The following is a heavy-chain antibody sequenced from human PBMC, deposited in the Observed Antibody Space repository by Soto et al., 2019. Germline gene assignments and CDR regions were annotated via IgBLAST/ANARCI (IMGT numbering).Heavy chain of an antibody. CDR2: TYYRSQWYT. CDR3: VREATIVRGIINHIDY. Sequence: SLTLLLTCGISGDSVASDNAVWNWIRQSPSRVLEWLGRTYYRSQWYTDYAVSVRSRIAINPDTSKNQFSLQLNSVTPEDTAVYYCVREATIVRGIINHIDYWGQGVLVTVSS. V-gene: IGHV6-1*01. J-gene: IGHJ4*02. D-gene: IGHD3-10*01. CDR1: GDSVASDNAV.